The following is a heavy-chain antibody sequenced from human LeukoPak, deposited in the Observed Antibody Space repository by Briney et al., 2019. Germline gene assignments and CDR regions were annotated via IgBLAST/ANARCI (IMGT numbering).Heavy chain of an antibody. J-gene: IGHJ4*02. CDR2: IRYHGSDK. V-gene: IGHV3-30*02. Sequence: GASVKVSCKASGYTFTSYYMHWVRQAPGKGLEWAAFIRYHGSDKFYADSVKGRFTISRDNSKNTLYLQMNSLRPEDTSVYYCARSPTSWYFDYWGQGTLVTVSS. D-gene: IGHD2-2*01. CDR3: ARSPTSWYFDY. CDR1: GYTFTSYY.